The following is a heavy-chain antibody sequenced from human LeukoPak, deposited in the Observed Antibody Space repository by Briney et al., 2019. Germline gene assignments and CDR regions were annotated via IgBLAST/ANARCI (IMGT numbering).Heavy chain of an antibody. J-gene: IGHJ4*02. CDR3: ARAPVTSCRGAFCYPFDV. D-gene: IGHD2-21*01. Sequence: GRSLRLSWAAAGLPLSSYAMSWVRQVPGKGREWGSATTRSDDGTYHADSVGGRPTIYRDNCRNPLYIQMNRLRVEDAALYYCARAPVTSCRGAFCYPFDVWGEGVLVTVSS. V-gene: IGHV3-23*01. CDR2: TTRSDDGT. CDR1: GLPLSSYA.